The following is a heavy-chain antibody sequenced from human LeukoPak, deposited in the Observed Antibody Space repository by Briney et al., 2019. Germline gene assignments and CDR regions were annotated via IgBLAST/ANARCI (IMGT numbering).Heavy chain of an antibody. Sequence: ASVKVSCKASGYTLTGYYMHWVRQAPGQGLEWMGWISPNGGDTNYAQKFQDRVTMTRDTSINTAYMELSRLRSDDTAVYFCARSNIATRRGDNWLDPWGQGTLVTVSS. CDR1: GYTLTGYY. CDR2: ISPNGGDT. V-gene: IGHV1-2*02. D-gene: IGHD6-6*01. CDR3: ARSNIATRRGDNWLDP. J-gene: IGHJ5*02.